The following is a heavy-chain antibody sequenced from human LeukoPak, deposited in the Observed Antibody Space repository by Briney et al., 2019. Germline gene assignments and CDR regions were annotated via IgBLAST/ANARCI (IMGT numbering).Heavy chain of an antibody. V-gene: IGHV3-7*03. D-gene: IGHD4-17*01. CDR3: ARCRTTVTAMPGY. J-gene: IGHJ4*02. CDR1: GFTFSSYC. Sequence: GRSLRLSCAASGFTFSSYCMSWVRQAPGKGLEWVANINKDESEKYYVDSVKGRFTISRDNAKNSLYLQMNSLRAEDTAVYYCARCRTTVTAMPGYWGQGTLVTVSS. CDR2: INKDESEK.